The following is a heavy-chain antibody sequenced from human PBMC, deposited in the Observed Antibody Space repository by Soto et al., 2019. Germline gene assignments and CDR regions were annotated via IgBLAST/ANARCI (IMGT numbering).Heavy chain of an antibody. D-gene: IGHD6-19*01. V-gene: IGHV4-34*01. CDR2: INHSGST. Sequence: RSLTCAVYGGSFSGYYWSWIRQPPGKGLEWIGEINHSGSTNYNPSLKSRVTISVDTSKNQFSLKLSSVTAADTAVYYCAIQFYYSNGWYLDYWGQGTLVTVTS. J-gene: IGHJ4*02. CDR1: GGSFSGYY. CDR3: AIQFYYSNGWYLDY.